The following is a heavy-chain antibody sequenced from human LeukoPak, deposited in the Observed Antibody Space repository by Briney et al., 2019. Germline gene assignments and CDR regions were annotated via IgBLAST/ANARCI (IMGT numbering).Heavy chain of an antibody. D-gene: IGHD3-16*02. J-gene: IGHJ4*02. CDR1: GCAFRTYE. CDR2: ISSSGSTI. Sequence: GGSLRLSCGASGCAFRTYEMNWVGKAPGKGLEWGAYISSSGSTIYYADSVKGRFTISRDNAKNSLYLQMNSLRAEDTAVYYCARESRAGYDYVWESYRYTGLDYWGQGTLVTVSS. V-gene: IGHV3-48*03. CDR3: ARESRAGYDYVWESYRYTGLDY.